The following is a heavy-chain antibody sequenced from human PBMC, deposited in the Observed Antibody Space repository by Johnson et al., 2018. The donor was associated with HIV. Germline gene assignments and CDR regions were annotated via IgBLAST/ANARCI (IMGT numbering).Heavy chain of an antibody. CDR2: IWYDGRNK. J-gene: IGHJ3*02. V-gene: IGHV3-33*06. Sequence: VQLVESGGGVVQPGRSLRLSCAASGFTFSSYGTHWVRQAPGKGLEWVAGIWYDGRNKYYPDSVKGRFTISRDNSKYTLYLHMNSLRAEDTAVYYCAKLGGEDGFDIWGQGTMVTVSS. CDR1: GFTFSSYG. CDR3: AKLGGEDGFDI. D-gene: IGHD2-21*01.